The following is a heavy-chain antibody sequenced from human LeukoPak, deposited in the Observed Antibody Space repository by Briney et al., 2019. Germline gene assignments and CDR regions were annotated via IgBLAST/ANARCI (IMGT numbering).Heavy chain of an antibody. CDR2: INSDGSST. V-gene: IGHV3-74*01. CDR3: AKDLPFLSWYDSSGLDAFDI. CDR1: GFTFSSYW. J-gene: IGHJ3*02. D-gene: IGHD3-22*01. Sequence: GGSLRLSCAASGFTFSSYWMHWVRQAPGKGLVWVSRINSDGSSTSYADSVKGRFTISRDNAKNTLYLQMNSLRAEDTAVYYCAKDLPFLSWYDSSGLDAFDIWGQGTMVTVSS.